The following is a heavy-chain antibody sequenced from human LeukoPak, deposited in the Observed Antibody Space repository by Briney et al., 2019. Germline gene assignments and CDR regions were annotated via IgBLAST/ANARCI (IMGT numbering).Heavy chain of an antibody. J-gene: IGHJ4*02. D-gene: IGHD6-19*01. Sequence: ASVKVSCKASGYTFTNYDINWVRQATGQGLEWMGWMSPNSGNTGYAQKFQGRITMTRDTSISTAYMELSRLRSDDTAVYYCARDNSSGFLGFDYWGQGTLVTVSS. CDR3: ARDNSSGFLGFDY. CDR2: MSPNSGNT. CDR1: GYTFTNYD. V-gene: IGHV1-8*01.